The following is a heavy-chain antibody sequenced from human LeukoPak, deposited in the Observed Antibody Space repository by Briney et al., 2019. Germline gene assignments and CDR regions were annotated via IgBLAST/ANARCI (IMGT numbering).Heavy chain of an antibody. V-gene: IGHV4-59*08. CDR2: IYVTGT. CDR1: GGSIGTYY. Sequence: SETLSLTCTISGGSIGTYYWSWIRQSPGKGLEWIGYIYVTGTRYNPYLQSRVTISVDRSRNQFFLKMSSVTAADTAVYYCARHIGGGIEDMDVWGKGTKVIVSS. CDR3: ARHIGGGIEDMDV. D-gene: IGHD3-16*02. J-gene: IGHJ6*03.